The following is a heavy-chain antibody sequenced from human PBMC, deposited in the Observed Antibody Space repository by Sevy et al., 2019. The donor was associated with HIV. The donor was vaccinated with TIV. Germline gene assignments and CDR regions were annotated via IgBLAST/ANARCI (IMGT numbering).Heavy chain of an antibody. Sequence: GGSLRLSCAASGFTFSSYWMHWVRQAPGKGLVWVSRINSDGSSTLYADSVKGRFTISRDNAKNTLYLQMNSLRADDTAVYYCARKSLAGWELLGSFDIWGQGTMVTVSS. J-gene: IGHJ3*02. CDR1: GFTFSSYW. D-gene: IGHD2-15*01. V-gene: IGHV3-74*01. CDR3: ARKSLAGWELLGSFDI. CDR2: INSDGSST.